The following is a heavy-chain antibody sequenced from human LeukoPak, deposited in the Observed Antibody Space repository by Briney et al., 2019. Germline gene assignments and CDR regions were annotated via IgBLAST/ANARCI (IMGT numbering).Heavy chain of an antibody. D-gene: IGHD3-10*01. J-gene: IGHJ4*02. V-gene: IGHV3-23*01. CDR2: ISGSGGGT. CDR1: GLTFSIYA. Sequence: PGGSLRLSCAASGLTFSIYALSWVRQAPGKGLEWVSTISGSGGGTYYADSVKGRFTISRDNAKNTLYLQMNSLRAEDTAVYYCARVGNYGPHFFDYWGQGALVTVSS. CDR3: ARVGNYGPHFFDY.